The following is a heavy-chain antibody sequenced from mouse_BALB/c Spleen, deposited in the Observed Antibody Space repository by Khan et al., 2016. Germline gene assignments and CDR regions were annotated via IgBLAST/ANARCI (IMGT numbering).Heavy chain of an antibody. V-gene: IGHV3-6*02. CDR2: ISYAGYT. J-gene: IGHJ3*01. CDR3: ARDGYDGWVAY. D-gene: IGHD2-2*01. CDR1: GYSITSGYY. Sequence: EVQLQESGPGLVKPSQSLSLSCSVTGYSITSGYYWNWIRQFPGNRLEWMGYISYAGYTGYNPSLKNRISITRDTSKNQFFLQLNSVTTEDTATYYCARDGYDGWVAYWGQGTLVTVSA.